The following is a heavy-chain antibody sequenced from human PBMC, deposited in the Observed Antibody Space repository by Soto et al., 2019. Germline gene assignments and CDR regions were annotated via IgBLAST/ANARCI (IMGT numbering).Heavy chain of an antibody. V-gene: IGHV3-21*01. CDR3: ARALYYYDSSGYYGS. CDR1: GFTFSSYS. J-gene: IGHJ5*02. CDR2: ISSSSSYI. D-gene: IGHD3-22*01. Sequence: GESLKISCAASGFTFSSYSMNWVRQAPGKGLEWVSSISSSSSYIYYADSVKGRFTISRDNAKNSLYLQMNSLRAEDTAVYYCARALYYYDSSGYYGSWGQGTLVTVSS.